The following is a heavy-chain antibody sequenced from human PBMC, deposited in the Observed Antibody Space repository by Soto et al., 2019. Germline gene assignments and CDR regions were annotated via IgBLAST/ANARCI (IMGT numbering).Heavy chain of an antibody. D-gene: IGHD3-10*01. J-gene: IGHJ4*02. CDR1: GGSISSSSYY. Sequence: SETLSLTCTVSGGSISSSSYYWGWIRQPPGKGLEWIGNIYYSGSTYYNPSLKSRVTISVDTSKNQFSLKLSSVTAADTAVYYCARSSMVRGVIPAARFDYWGQGTLVTVSS. CDR2: IYYSGST. V-gene: IGHV4-39*07. CDR3: ARSSMVRGVIPAARFDY.